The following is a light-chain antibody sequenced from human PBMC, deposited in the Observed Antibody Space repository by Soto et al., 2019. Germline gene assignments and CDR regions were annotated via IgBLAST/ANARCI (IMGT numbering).Light chain of an antibody. J-gene: IGKJ4*01. CDR1: QSVNNNY. Sequence: EIVLTQSPGTLSLSPGDRATLSCEASQSVNNNYLAWYQHKPGQAPRLLIYGASSRATGIPDRFSGSGSGTDFTLTIRRLEPEDFAVYYCHQYDTSLPYTFGGGTKVDIK. V-gene: IGKV3-20*01. CDR3: HQYDTSLPYT. CDR2: GAS.